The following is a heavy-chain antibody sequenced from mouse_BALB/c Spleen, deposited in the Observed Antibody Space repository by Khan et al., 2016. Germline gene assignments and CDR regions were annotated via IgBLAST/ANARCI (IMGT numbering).Heavy chain of an antibody. CDR3: ARGGGCGPFVD. Sequence: QVQLQQSGAELARPGASVKLSCKASGYTFTSYWMQWVKQRPGQGLEWIGAIYPGDGDTRYTQKFKGKATLTADKSSSTAYMQLSSLASEDSAVYYCARGGGCGPFVDWGQGTTLTVSS. J-gene: IGHJ2*01. V-gene: IGHV1-87*01. D-gene: IGHD3-1*01. CDR1: GYTFTSYW. CDR2: IYPGDGDT.